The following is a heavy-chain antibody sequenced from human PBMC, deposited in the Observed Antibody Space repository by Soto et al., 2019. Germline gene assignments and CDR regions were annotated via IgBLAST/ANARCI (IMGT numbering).Heavy chain of an antibody. D-gene: IGHD5-12*01. V-gene: IGHV2-26*01. Sequence: SGPTLVNPTETLTLTCTVSWFSLSNARMGVSWIRQPPGKALEWLAHIFSNDEKSYSTSLKSRLTISKDTSKSQVVLTMTNMDPVDTATYYCARARAEYSGYDFSVGYYYYYMDVWGKGTTVTVSS. CDR3: ARARAEYSGYDFSVGYYYYYMDV. CDR1: WFSLSNARMG. CDR2: IFSNDEK. J-gene: IGHJ6*03.